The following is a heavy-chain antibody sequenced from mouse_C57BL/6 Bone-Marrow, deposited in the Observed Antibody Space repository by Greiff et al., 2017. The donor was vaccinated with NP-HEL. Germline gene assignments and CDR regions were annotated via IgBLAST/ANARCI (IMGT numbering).Heavy chain of an antibody. D-gene: IGHD3-2*02. CDR2: IYPGDGDT. V-gene: IGHV1-82*01. CDR3: ARQLRLRGCAY. Sequence: QVQLQQSGPELVKPGASVKISCKASGYAFSSSWMNWVKQRPGKGLEWIGRIYPGDGDTNYNGKFKGKATLTADKSSSTAYMQLSSLTSEDSAVYFCARQLRLRGCAYWGQGTLVTVSA. CDR1: GYAFSSSW. J-gene: IGHJ3*01.